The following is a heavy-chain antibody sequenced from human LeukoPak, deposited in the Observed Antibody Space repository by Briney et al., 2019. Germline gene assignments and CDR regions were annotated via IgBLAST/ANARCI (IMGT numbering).Heavy chain of an antibody. CDR3: ARGTLYSSSSFDY. Sequence: SETLSLTCAVYGGSFSSYYWSWIRQPPGKGLEWIGEINHSGSTNYNPSLKSRVTISVDTSKNQFSLKLSSVTAADTAVYYCARGTLYSSSSFDYWGQGTLVTVSS. D-gene: IGHD6-6*01. J-gene: IGHJ4*02. V-gene: IGHV4-34*01. CDR1: GGSFSSYY. CDR2: INHSGST.